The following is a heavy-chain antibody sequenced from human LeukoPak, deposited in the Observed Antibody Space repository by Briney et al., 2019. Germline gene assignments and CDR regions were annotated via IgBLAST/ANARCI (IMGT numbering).Heavy chain of an antibody. CDR1: SGSFSDNF. V-gene: IGHV4-39*01. J-gene: IGHJ3*01. CDR3: ARLPSGGGDCCDAFDL. Sequence: SDTLSHTCAVPSGSFSDNFWSWLRQPPGKGLEWIGSIYYSGSTYYNPSLKSRVTISVDTSKHQFSLKLRSVTAADTAVYYCARLPSGGGDCCDAFDLWGQGTMVTVSS. CDR2: IYYSGST. D-gene: IGHD2-21*02.